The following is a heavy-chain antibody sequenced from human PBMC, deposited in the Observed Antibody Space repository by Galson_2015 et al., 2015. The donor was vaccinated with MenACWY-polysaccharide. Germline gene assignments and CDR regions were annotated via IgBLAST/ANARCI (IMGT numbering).Heavy chain of an antibody. CDR3: ARDPRGARSSYFDN. D-gene: IGHD3-10*01. V-gene: IGHV3-11*01. J-gene: IGHJ4*02. CDR2: ISGSGSAI. Sequence: SLSLSCAASGFTFSDYYMHWIRQAPGKGLEWVSYISGSGSAIYFADSVKGRFIISRDNAKNSLYLQMNSLRAEDTAVYYCARDPRGARSSYFDNWGQGIQVTVSS. CDR1: GFTFSDYY.